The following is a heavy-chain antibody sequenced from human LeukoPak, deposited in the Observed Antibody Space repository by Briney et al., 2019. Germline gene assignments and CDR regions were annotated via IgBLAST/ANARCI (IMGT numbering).Heavy chain of an antibody. CDR1: GDSVSNGNYY. CDR2: INHSGST. CDR3: ASRDTATGLD. D-gene: IGHD5-18*01. J-gene: IGHJ4*02. V-gene: IGHV4-34*01. Sequence: PSETLSLTCTVSGDSVSNGNYYWSWLRQPPGKGLEWIGEINHSGSTNYNPSLKSRVTISVDTSKNQFSLKLSSVTAADTAVYYCASRDTATGLDWGQGTLVTVSS.